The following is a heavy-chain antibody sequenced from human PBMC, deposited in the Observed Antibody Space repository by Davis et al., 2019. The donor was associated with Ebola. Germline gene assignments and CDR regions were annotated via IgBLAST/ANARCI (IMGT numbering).Heavy chain of an antibody. D-gene: IGHD3-22*01. J-gene: IGHJ5*02. CDR3: AKAYDSSGYAWFGP. CDR2: ISHSGST. Sequence: SETLSLTCTVSGGSISSYYWSWIRQPPGKGLEWIGEISHSGSTNYNPSLKSRVTISIDTSKNQFSLKLSSVTAADTAVYFCAKAYDSSGYAWFGPWGQGTLVTVSS. V-gene: IGHV4-34*01. CDR1: GGSISSYY.